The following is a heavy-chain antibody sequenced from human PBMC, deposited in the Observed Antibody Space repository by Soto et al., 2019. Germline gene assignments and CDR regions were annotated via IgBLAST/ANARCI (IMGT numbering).Heavy chain of an antibody. CDR1: GFSLTTDGVG. V-gene: IGHV2-5*02. CDR2: IYWDDDE. D-gene: IGHD3-10*01. Sequence: QITLKESGPTLVKPTPPLTLTCNFSGFSLTTDGVGVGWVSQPPGGALEWLSLIYWDDDERDSPSLKTRLTITKDPSKNRLDLIMTNMDPVDTATYYCAHSRNLITEYAQVGDFDYWGQGILVTVSS. J-gene: IGHJ4*02. CDR3: AHSRNLITEYAQVGDFDY.